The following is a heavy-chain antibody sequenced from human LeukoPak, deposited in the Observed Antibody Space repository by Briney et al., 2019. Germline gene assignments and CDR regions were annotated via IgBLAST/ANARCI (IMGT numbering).Heavy chain of an antibody. CDR3: ARGVLDTAMVWFDY. J-gene: IGHJ4*02. CDR2: IHSSGST. V-gene: IGHV4-61*02. Sequence: SQTLSLTCTVCGGSISSSTDSWTWIRQPAGKGLEWIGRIHSSGSTHYNPSLKSRVTISVDTSKNHFSLNLSSVTAADTAVYFCARGVLDTAMVWFDYWGQGTLVTVSS. D-gene: IGHD5-18*01. CDR1: GGSISSSTDS.